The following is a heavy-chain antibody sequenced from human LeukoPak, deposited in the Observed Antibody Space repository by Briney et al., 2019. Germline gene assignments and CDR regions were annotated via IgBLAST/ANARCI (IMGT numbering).Heavy chain of an antibody. V-gene: IGHV4-59*01. CDR3: ARGSSYNILTGYYRGPLDY. CDR1: GGSISGDH. J-gene: IGHJ4*02. D-gene: IGHD3-9*01. CDR2: IYYSGNT. Sequence: SETLSLTCTVSGGSISGDHWNWIRQPPGKGLEWIGNIYYSGNTNYNPSLKSRVTISVDTSKNQFSLKLSSVTAADTAVYYCARGSSYNILTGYYRGPLDYWGQGTLVTISS.